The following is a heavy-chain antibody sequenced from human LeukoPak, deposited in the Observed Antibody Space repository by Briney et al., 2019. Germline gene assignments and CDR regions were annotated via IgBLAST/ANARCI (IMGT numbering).Heavy chain of an antibody. CDR3: VSFYETY. V-gene: IGHV3-7*01. D-gene: IGHD2/OR15-2a*01. CDR2: IKGDGSAK. Sequence: PGGSLRLSCAASGFAFSDSWMTWIRQAPGKGLEWVAFIKGDGSAKKYVDSVKGRFTISRDNAKNSLFLQMNSLRAEDTAVYYCVSFYETYWGRGTLVTVSS. CDR1: GFAFSDSW. J-gene: IGHJ4*02.